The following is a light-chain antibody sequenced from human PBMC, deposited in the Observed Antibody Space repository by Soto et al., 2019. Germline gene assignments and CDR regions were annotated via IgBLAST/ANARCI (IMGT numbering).Light chain of an antibody. CDR2: KAY. V-gene: IGKV1-5*03. Sequence: DIQMTQSPSTLSASVGDRVTITCRASQSISSWLAWYQQKPGKAPKLLIYKAYSLESGVPSRFSGSGSGTEFTLTISSLQPDDFATYYCQQYKSYSQTFGQGTKVEIK. CDR3: QQYKSYSQT. J-gene: IGKJ1*01. CDR1: QSISSW.